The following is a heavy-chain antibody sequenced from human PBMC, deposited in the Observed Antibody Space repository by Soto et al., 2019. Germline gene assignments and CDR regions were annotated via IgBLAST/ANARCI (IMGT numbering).Heavy chain of an antibody. J-gene: IGHJ5*01. CDR3: ARGRYCLTGRCFPNWFNS. CDR2: IYKSATT. CDR1: GDSISNLDYF. D-gene: IGHD7-27*01. Sequence: SETLSLTCSVSGDSISNLDYFWAWIRQPPGQALEYIGYIYKSATTYYNPSFESRVAISVDTSKSQFSLNVTSVTAADTAVYFCARGRYCLTGRCFPNWFNSWGQGALVTVSS. V-gene: IGHV4-30-4*01.